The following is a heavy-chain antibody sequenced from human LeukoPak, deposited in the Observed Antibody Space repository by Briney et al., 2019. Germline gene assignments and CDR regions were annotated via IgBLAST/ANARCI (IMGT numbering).Heavy chain of an antibody. CDR1: GFTFSDYY. V-gene: IGHV3-11*05. CDR3: AKGDGNSYDYYYYGMDV. J-gene: IGHJ6*02. D-gene: IGHD3-16*01. Sequence: GGSLRLSCAASGFTFSDYYMTWIRQAPGKGLEWLSYISSSSTYTNYADSVKGRFTISRDNAKNSLYLQMNSLRTEDTALYYCAKGDGNSYDYYYYGMDVWGQGTTVTVSS. CDR2: ISSSSTYT.